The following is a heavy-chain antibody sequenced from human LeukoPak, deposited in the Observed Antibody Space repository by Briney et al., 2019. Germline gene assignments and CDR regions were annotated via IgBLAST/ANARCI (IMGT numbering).Heavy chain of an antibody. V-gene: IGHV3-23*01. Sequence: GGPLRLSCAASGFTFGGFPMIGVRRTPGKAVEGVSDISGSGDNKLYAASVKGRFTISRDNSKNTRYLEMNSLRADDTAIYYCARIVWQRLQKYDMDVWGQGTTVSVS. D-gene: IGHD2-21*01. J-gene: IGHJ6*01. CDR1: GFTFGGFP. CDR2: ISGSGDNK. CDR3: ARIVWQRLQKYDMDV.